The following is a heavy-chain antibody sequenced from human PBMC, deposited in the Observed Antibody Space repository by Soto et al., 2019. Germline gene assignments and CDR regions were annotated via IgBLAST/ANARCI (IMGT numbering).Heavy chain of an antibody. J-gene: IGHJ4*02. V-gene: IGHV4-59*08. D-gene: IGHD5-12*01. CDR2: ISYRGST. CDR3: ARHEKKWLQPYFDY. Sequence: PSETLSLTCTVSGGSISSYYWSWIRQPPGKGLEWIGYISYRGSTKYSPSLKSRVTLSVDTSKNQFSLKLSSVTAADTAVYYCARHEKKWLQPYFDYWGQGTLVTVSS. CDR1: GGSISSYY.